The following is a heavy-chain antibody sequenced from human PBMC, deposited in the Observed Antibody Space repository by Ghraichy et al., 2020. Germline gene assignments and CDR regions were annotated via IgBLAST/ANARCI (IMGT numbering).Heavy chain of an antibody. CDR1: GDSITTYY. CDR2: IHYTHIS. J-gene: IGHJ6*02. V-gene: IGHV4-59*01. Sequence: SETLSLTCSVSGDSITTYYWNWIRQPPGKGLEWIGYIHYTHISNYNPSLRSRVTMSLDTSKNQFSLNLSSVTAADTAVYYCARGILDEFWSGYPYGMDVWGQGTTVIVSS. CDR3: ARGILDEFWSGYPYGMDV. D-gene: IGHD3-3*01.